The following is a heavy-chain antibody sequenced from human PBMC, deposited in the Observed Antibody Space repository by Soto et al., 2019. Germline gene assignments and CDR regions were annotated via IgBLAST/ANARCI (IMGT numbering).Heavy chain of an antibody. D-gene: IGHD7-27*01. CDR3: ARVLTGDQAAFDI. V-gene: IGHV4-59*01. CDR1: GGSISSYY. Sequence: SETLSLTCDVYGGSISSYYWSWVRRPPGKGLEWIGYVYNSGSTTYSPSFKSRVTISVDTSKNQFSLKLSSVTAADTAVYYCARVLTGDQAAFDIWGQGTMVTVSS. J-gene: IGHJ3*02. CDR2: VYNSGST.